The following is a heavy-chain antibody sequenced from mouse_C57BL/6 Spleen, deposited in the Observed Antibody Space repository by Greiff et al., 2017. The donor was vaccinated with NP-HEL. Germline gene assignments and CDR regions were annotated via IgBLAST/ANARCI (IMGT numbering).Heavy chain of an antibody. CDR1: GYTFTDYY. Sequence: EVQLQQSGPELVKPGASVKISCKASGYTFTDYYMNWVKQSHGKSLEWIGDINPNNGGTSYNQKFKGKATLTVDKSSSTAYMELRSLTSEDSAVYYCARAYGSSAWFAYWGQGTLVTVSA. V-gene: IGHV1-26*01. CDR2: INPNNGGT. D-gene: IGHD1-1*01. J-gene: IGHJ3*01. CDR3: ARAYGSSAWFAY.